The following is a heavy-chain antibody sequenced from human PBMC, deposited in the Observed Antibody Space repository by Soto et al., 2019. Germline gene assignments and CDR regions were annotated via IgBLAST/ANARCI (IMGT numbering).Heavy chain of an antibody. V-gene: IGHV3-74*01. CDR2: IYADGSGT. Sequence: EVQLVESGGGLVQPGGSLRLSCAASGFTFSDYWMYWVRQAPGKGLVWVSRIYADGSGTSYADSVKGRFAISRDNAENTLYLQVNSLRDEDTAVYYCFSSAAIGYWGQGTLVTVSS. J-gene: IGHJ4*02. CDR1: GFTFSDYW. CDR3: FSSAAIGY. D-gene: IGHD6-25*01.